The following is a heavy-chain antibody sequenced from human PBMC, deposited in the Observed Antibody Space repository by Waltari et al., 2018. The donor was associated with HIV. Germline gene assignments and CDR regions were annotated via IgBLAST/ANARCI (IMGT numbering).Heavy chain of an antibody. J-gene: IGHJ5*02. V-gene: IGHV3-21*01. CDR3: ARDGGSPPNRWFDP. CDR2: SSSSSNFI. D-gene: IGHD1-26*01. Sequence: EVHLVASWGGRVKRGGSMGLACAAAGFSFSSYSLNWVRQAPGKGLEWVSSSSSSSNFIYYADSVKGRFTISRDNAKNSLYLQMNSLRAEDTAVYYCARDGGSPPNRWFDPWGQGTLVTVSS. CDR1: GFSFSSYS.